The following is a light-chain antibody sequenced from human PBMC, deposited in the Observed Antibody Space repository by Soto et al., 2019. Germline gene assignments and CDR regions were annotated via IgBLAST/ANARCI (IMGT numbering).Light chain of an antibody. CDR2: TVS. Sequence: IQMTQSPSSVSASVGDRVTITCRASQGIGSWLAWYQQKPGKAPNLLIYTVSSLHSGVPSRFSGSGSGTDFTLTISHLQPEDFATYCCQQAASFPITFGQGTRLDI. J-gene: IGKJ5*01. V-gene: IGKV1-12*01. CDR1: QGIGSW. CDR3: QQAASFPIT.